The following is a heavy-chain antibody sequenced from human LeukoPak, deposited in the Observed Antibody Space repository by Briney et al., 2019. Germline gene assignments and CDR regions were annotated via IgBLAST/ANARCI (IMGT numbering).Heavy chain of an antibody. V-gene: IGHV4-38-2*01. CDR3: ARGYCSSTSCLYYFDY. Sequence: SETLSLTCAVSGYSISSGYYWGWIRQPPGKGLEWIGSIYNSGSTNYNPSLKSRVTISVDTSKNQLSLKLSSVTAADTAVYYCARGYCSSTSCLYYFDYWGQGTLVTVSS. CDR1: GYSISSGYY. CDR2: IYNSGST. D-gene: IGHD2-2*01. J-gene: IGHJ4*02.